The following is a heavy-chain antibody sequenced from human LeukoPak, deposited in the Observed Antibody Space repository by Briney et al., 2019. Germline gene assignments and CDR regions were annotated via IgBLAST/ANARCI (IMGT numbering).Heavy chain of an antibody. Sequence: SETLSLTCAVYGGSFSGYYWSWIRQPPGKGLEWIGEINHSGSTNYNPSLKSRATISVDTSKNQFSLKLSSVTAADTAVYYCASTKPGYSSGWPRNYYYYYMDVWGKGTTVTVSS. CDR2: INHSGST. D-gene: IGHD6-19*01. CDR1: GGSFSGYY. V-gene: IGHV4-34*01. CDR3: ASTKPGYSSGWPRNYYYYYMDV. J-gene: IGHJ6*03.